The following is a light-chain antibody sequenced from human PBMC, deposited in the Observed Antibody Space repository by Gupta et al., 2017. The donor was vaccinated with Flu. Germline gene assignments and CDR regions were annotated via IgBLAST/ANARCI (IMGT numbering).Light chain of an antibody. Sequence: GHTTCVSGSRADLGDKYVTWYQQMAGLAPILVIYRDKQRPSGIPDRFSASKSGNSATLAISGPQAVDEADYYCQAWGDSVNEVVFGRGTKLIVL. CDR2: RDK. CDR1: DLGDKY. CDR3: QAWGDSVNEVV. J-gene: IGLJ2*01. V-gene: IGLV3-1*01.